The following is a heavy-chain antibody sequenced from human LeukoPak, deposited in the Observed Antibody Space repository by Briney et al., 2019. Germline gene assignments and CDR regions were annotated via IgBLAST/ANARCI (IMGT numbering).Heavy chain of an antibody. D-gene: IGHD3-22*01. CDR3: AKDQDYYDSSGYDY. Sequence: GGSLRLSCAASGFTFSSYAMSWVRQAPGKGLEWVSATSGSGGSTYYADSVKGRFTISRDNSKNTLYLQMNSLRAEDTAVYYCAKDQDYYDSSGYDYWGQGTLVTVSS. CDR2: TSGSGGST. CDR1: GFTFSSYA. J-gene: IGHJ4*02. V-gene: IGHV3-23*01.